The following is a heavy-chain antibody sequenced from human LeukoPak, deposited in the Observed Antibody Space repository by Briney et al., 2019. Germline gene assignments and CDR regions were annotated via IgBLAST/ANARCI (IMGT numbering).Heavy chain of an antibody. CDR3: ARETPPYDNPDY. CDR2: THTTGST. D-gene: IGHD3-22*01. V-gene: IGHV4-61*02. Sequence: PSETLSLTXTVSGGSISSGSYYWSWIRQPAGKGLEWIGRTHTTGSTNHNPSLKSRVTISMNTSENQFSLKLSSVTAADTAVYYSARETPPYDNPDYWGQGALVTVSS. CDR1: GGSISSGSYY. J-gene: IGHJ4*02.